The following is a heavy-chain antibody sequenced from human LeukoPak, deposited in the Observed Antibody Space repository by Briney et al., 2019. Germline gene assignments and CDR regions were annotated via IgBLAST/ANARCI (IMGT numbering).Heavy chain of an antibody. CDR2: ISAYNGNT. D-gene: IGHD3-22*01. J-gene: IGHJ4*02. CDR3: ARIKSVTMIVVVADFDY. V-gene: IGHV1-18*01. CDR1: GYTFTSYG. Sequence: VASVKVSYKASGYTFTSYGISWVRQAPGQGLEWMGWISAYNGNTNYAQKLQGRVTMTTDTSTSTAYMELRSLRSDDTAVYYCARIKSVTMIVVVADFDYWGQGTLVTVSS.